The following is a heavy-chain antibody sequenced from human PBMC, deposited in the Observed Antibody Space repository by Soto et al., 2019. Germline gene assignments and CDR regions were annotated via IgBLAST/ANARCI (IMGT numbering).Heavy chain of an antibody. CDR1: GGTFSSYA. J-gene: IGHJ3*02. CDR3: ARVGWELRGDAFDI. CDR2: VIPIFGTA. D-gene: IGHD1-26*01. V-gene: IGHV1-69*01. Sequence: QVQLVQSGAEVKKPGSSVKVSCKASGGTFSSYAISWVRQAPGQGREWMGGVIPIFGTANYAQKFQGRVTITADESTSTDYMELSSLRSEDTAVYYCARVGWELRGDAFDIWGQGTMVTVSS.